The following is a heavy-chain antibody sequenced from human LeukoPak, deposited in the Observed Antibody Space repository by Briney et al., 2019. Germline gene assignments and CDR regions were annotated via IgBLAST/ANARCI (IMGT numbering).Heavy chain of an antibody. Sequence: PGGSLRLSCAASGFTFSSYAMHWVRQAPGRGLEWVSVISYDGSNKYYADSVKGRVTISRDNSKNTVYLQMNSLRAEVTAVYYCARAIDYWGQGTLVTVSS. CDR1: GFTFSSYA. CDR2: ISYDGSNK. V-gene: IGHV3-30-3*01. J-gene: IGHJ4*02. CDR3: ARAIDY.